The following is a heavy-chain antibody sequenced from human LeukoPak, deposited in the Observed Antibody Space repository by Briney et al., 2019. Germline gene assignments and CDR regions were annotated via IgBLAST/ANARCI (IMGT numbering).Heavy chain of an antibody. CDR3: ARGGYYDSSGYSD. Sequence: SVKVSCKASGGTFSSYAISWVRQAPGQGLEWMGGIIPIFGSANYAQNFQGRVTITADESTTTAYMELSSLRSEDTAVYYCARGGYYDSSGYSDWGQGTLVTVSS. V-gene: IGHV1-69*13. J-gene: IGHJ4*02. CDR1: GGTFSSYA. CDR2: IIPIFGSA. D-gene: IGHD3-22*01.